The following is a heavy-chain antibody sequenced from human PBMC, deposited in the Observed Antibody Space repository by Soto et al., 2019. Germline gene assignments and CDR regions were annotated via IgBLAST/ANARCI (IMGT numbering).Heavy chain of an antibody. CDR3: ARDVYYYGSGSYVGDVDY. CDR1: GYTFTSYG. V-gene: IGHV1-18*01. Sequence: GASVKVSCKASGYTFTSYGISWVRQAPGQGLEWMGRIRAYNGNTNEGQKLPGRAPMITETSTSTGYMEMRSLRSDDTAVYYCARDVYYYGSGSYVGDVDYWGQGTLVTVSS. D-gene: IGHD3-10*01. CDR2: IRAYNGNT. J-gene: IGHJ4*02.